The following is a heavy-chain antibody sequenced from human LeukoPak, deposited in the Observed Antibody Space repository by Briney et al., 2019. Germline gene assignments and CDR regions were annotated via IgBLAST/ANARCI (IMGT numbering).Heavy chain of an antibody. V-gene: IGHV3-53*01. J-gene: IGHJ3*02. CDR3: ARGGSYLSAFDI. CDR2: IYSGGST. CDR1: GFTFSSYS. D-gene: IGHD1-26*01. Sequence: GGSLRLSCAASGFTFSSYSMNWVRQAAGKGLEWVSIIYSGGSTFYADSVKGRFTISRDNSKNTLYLQMNSLRAEDTAVYYCARGGSYLSAFDIWGQGTMVTVSS.